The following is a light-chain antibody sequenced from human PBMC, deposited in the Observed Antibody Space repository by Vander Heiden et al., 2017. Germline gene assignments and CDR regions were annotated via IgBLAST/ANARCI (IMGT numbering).Light chain of an antibody. CDR1: GSDVGGYLL. J-gene: IGLJ1*01. CDR2: EVS. Sequence: QSALTQPASVSGSPGQSITISCTGTGSDVGGYLLVSWYQQHPGKAPKVMVYEVSKRPSGVSNRFSGSKSGNTASLTISGLQAEDEADYYCCSLAGSSTPFVFGTGTKVTVL. V-gene: IGLV2-23*02. CDR3: CSLAGSSTPFV.